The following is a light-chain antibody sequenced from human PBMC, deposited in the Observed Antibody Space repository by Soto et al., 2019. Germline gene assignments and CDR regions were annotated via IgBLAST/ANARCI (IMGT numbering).Light chain of an antibody. CDR2: GAS. J-gene: IGKJ5*01. CDR1: QSVSSSY. V-gene: IGKV3-20*01. Sequence: EIVLTQSPGTLSLSPGERATLSCMASQSVSSSYLAWYQQKPGQAPRLLIYGASSRATGIPDRFSGSGSGTDFTLTISRLEPEDFAVYYCQHYGSSRTFGQGTRLEI. CDR3: QHYGSSRT.